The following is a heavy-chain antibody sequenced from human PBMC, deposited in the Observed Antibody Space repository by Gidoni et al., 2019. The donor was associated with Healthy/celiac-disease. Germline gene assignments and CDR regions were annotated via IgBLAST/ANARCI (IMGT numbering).Heavy chain of an antibody. Sequence: EVQLVASGGGLVQPGRSLRPSCAASGFTFDDYSMHWVRQAPGKGLEWVSGISWNSGSIGYADSVKGRFTISRDNAKNSLYLQMNSLRAEDTALYYCAKDTMVRGAIDAFDIWGQGTMVTVSS. J-gene: IGHJ3*02. D-gene: IGHD3-10*01. CDR1: GFTFDDYS. CDR3: AKDTMVRGAIDAFDI. CDR2: ISWNSGSI. V-gene: IGHV3-9*01.